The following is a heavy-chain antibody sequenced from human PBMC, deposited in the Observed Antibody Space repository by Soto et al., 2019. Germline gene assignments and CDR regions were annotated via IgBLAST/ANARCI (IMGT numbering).Heavy chain of an antibody. J-gene: IGHJ5*02. Sequence: QVQLVQSGAEVKKPGASVKVSRKASGYTFGSYGMTWVRQAPGQGLEWMGWISAYNGNTDYAQKFQGRVTLTTDTSTDTAYMELRSLRSDDTAVYYCARDRVVVPGWFDPWGQGTLVTVSS. D-gene: IGHD3-3*01. CDR2: ISAYNGNT. CDR1: GYTFGSYG. CDR3: ARDRVVVPGWFDP. V-gene: IGHV1-18*01.